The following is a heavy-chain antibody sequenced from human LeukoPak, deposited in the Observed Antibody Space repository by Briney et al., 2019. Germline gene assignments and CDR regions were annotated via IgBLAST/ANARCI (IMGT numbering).Heavy chain of an antibody. CDR2: ISWNSGSI. CDR3: AKASRSGYDSSGYRLGYDAFDI. Sequence: GRSLRLSCAASGFTFDDCAMHWVRQAPGKGLEWVSGISWNSGSIGYADSVKGRFTISRDNAKNSLYLQMNSLRAEDTALYYCAKASRSGYDSSGYRLGYDAFDIWGQGTMVTVSS. V-gene: IGHV3-9*01. CDR1: GFTFDDCA. J-gene: IGHJ3*02. D-gene: IGHD3-22*01.